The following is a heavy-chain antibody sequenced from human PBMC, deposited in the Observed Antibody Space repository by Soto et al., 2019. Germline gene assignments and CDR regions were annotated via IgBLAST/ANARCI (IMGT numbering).Heavy chain of an antibody. J-gene: IGHJ6*03. CDR2: IKQDGSEK. CDR1: GFTFSSYW. V-gene: IGHV3-7*01. D-gene: IGHD6-6*01. CDR3: ARDRESRAPQDYYSSYSTDV. Sequence: GGSLRLSCAASGFTFSSYWMSWVRQAPGKGLEWLANIKQDGSEKYYVDSVKGRFTISRDNAKNSLYLQMNSLRAEDTAVYYCARDRESRAPQDYYSSYSTDVWGKGPTVTLAS.